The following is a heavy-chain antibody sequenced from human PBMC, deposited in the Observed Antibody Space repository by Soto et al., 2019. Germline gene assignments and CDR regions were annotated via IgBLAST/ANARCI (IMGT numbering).Heavy chain of an antibody. D-gene: IGHD6-25*01. V-gene: IGHV4-59*11. J-gene: IGHJ6*01. Sequence: LTSSVSGGKIVYHCWRWIRQKKGKRLEWIGHIFHTGDTSYNPSLRSRVTMALNLSKNQFFLILSSVTTADTAIFFFSRQKAAYG. CDR1: GGKIVYHC. CDR2: IFHTGDT. CDR3: SRQKAAYG.